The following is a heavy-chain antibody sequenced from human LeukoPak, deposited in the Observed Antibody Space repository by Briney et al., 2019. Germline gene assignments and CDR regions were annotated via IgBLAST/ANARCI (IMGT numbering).Heavy chain of an antibody. J-gene: IGHJ4*02. CDR1: GGSISSGDYY. D-gene: IGHD3-10*01. CDR2: IYYSGST. Sequence: SETLSLTCTVSGGSISSGDYYWSWIRQPPGKGLEWIGYIYYSGSTYYNPSLKSRVTISVDTSKNQFSLKLSSVTAADTAVYYCARGRGSGSYYLFDYWGQGILVTVSS. V-gene: IGHV4-30-4*01. CDR3: ARGRGSGSYYLFDY.